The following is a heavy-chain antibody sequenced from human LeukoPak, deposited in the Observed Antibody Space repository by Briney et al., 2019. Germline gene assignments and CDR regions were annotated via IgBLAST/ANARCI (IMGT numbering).Heavy chain of an antibody. CDR1: GGSISSYY. D-gene: IGHD6-13*01. V-gene: IGHV4-59*01. J-gene: IGHJ4*02. Sequence: SETLSLTCTVSGGSISSYYWSWIRQPPGKGLEWIGYIYYSGSTNYNPSLKSRVTISVDTSKNQFSLKLSPVTAADTAVYYCARVRKVGSWYFDYWGQGTLVTVSS. CDR2: IYYSGST. CDR3: ARVRKVGSWYFDY.